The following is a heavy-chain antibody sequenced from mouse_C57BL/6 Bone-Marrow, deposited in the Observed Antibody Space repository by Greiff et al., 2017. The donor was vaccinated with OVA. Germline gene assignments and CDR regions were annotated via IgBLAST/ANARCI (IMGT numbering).Heavy chain of an antibody. V-gene: IGHV1-82*01. D-gene: IGHD1-1*01. CDR3: ASFITTVVGFDY. J-gene: IGHJ2*01. Sequence: VQLQQSGAELARPGASVKLSCKASGYAFSSSWMNWVKQRPGKGLEWIGRIYPGDGDTNYNGKFKGKATLTADKSSSTAYMQLSSLTSEDSAVYFCASFITTVVGFDYWGQGTTLTVSS. CDR2: IYPGDGDT. CDR1: GYAFSSSW.